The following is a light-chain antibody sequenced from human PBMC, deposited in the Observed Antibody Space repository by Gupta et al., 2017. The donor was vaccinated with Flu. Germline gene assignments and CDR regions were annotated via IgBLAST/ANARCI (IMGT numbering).Light chain of an antibody. V-gene: IGKV3-20*01. CDR3: QQDGRSPRT. Sequence: GTLSLSQGESATLSCRASQNVSYNYLAWYHQKPGQAPRLLIYDASRRATGVPDRFSGSGSGTDFTLIVSGLEPEDVAVFYCQQDGRSPRTFGQGTKV. CDR2: DAS. CDR1: QNVSYNY. J-gene: IGKJ1*01.